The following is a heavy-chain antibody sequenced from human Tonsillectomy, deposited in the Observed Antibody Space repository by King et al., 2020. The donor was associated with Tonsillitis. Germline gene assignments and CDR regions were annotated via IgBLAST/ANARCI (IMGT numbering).Heavy chain of an antibody. CDR3: ARDERYSTFMNAFDI. CDR2: ISGSGSTI. CDR1: GFTFSDYY. D-gene: IGHD6-13*01. V-gene: IGHV3-11*01. J-gene: IGHJ3*02. Sequence: VQLVESGGGLVKPGGSLRLSCAASGFTFSDYYMTWIRQPPGKGLEWVSYISGSGSTIYYADSVKGRFTISRDNAENSLYLQMSSLRAEDTAVYYCARDERYSTFMNAFDIWGQGTMVTVSS.